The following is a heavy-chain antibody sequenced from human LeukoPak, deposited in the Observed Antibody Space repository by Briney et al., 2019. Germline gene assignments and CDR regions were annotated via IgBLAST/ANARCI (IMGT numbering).Heavy chain of an antibody. V-gene: IGHV3-23*01. CDR3: ARVSPPDFLAAAGYYYYYMDV. D-gene: IGHD6-13*01. J-gene: IGHJ6*03. CDR2: ISGSGGST. Sequence: PGGSLRLSCAASGFTFSSYAMSWVRQAPGKGLEWVSAISGSGGSTYYADSVKGRFTISRDNSKNALYLQMNSLRAEDTAVYYCARVSPPDFLAAAGYYYYYMDVWGKGTTVTVSS. CDR1: GFTFSSYA.